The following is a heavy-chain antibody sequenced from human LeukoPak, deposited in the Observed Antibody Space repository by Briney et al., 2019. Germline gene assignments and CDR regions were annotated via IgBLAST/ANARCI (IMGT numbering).Heavy chain of an antibody. D-gene: IGHD3-22*01. CDR3: ARSTITMIVEDAFDI. CDR1: GYTFTSYG. J-gene: IGHJ3*02. Sequence: ASVKVSSKASGYTFTSYGISWVRQAPGQGLEWMGWISAYNGNTNYAQKLQGRVTMTTDTSTSTAYMELRSLRSDDTAVYYCARSTITMIVEDAFDIWGQGTMVTVSS. V-gene: IGHV1-18*01. CDR2: ISAYNGNT.